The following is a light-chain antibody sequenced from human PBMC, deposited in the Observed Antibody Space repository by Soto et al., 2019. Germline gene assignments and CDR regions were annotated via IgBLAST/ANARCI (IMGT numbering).Light chain of an antibody. CDR1: QSVSSN. CDR3: QQYDSHPIT. Sequence: EIVMTQSPATLSVSPEERATLSCRASQSVSSNLAWYQQKPGQAPRLLIYGASTRATGIPARFSGSGSGTDFTLTISSLQPEDFATYYCQQYDSHPITFGGGTKV. CDR2: GAS. J-gene: IGKJ4*01. V-gene: IGKV3-15*01.